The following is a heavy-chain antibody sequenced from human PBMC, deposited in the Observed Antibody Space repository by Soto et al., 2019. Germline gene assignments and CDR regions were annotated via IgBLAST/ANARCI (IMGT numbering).Heavy chain of an antibody. D-gene: IGHD3-22*01. CDR3: ARDYYKYYDSSGYYRSPAY. J-gene: IGHJ4*02. V-gene: IGHV3-30-3*01. CDR2: ISYDGSDK. CDR1: GLTFSSYA. Sequence: GGPLRPSCAASGLTFSSYAMHWVRQAPGKGLEWVALISYDGSDKDYADSVKGTFNISRDNSRNTLFLQMNSLRGEDTAVYYCARDYYKYYDSSGYYRSPAYWGQGTLVTVSS.